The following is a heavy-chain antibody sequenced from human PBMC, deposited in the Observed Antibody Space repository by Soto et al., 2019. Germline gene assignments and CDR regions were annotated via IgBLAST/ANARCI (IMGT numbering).Heavy chain of an antibody. CDR3: ASPKDYCSSTSCYGEYYFDY. D-gene: IGHD2-2*01. Sequence: GASVKVSCKASGYTFTAYYMHWVRQAPGQGLEWMGWINPNSGGTNYAQKFQGRVTMTRDTSIRTAYMDLSRLSSDDTAVYYCASPKDYCSSTSCYGEYYFDYWGQGTLVTVSS. J-gene: IGHJ4*02. CDR2: INPNSGGT. V-gene: IGHV1-2*02. CDR1: GYTFTAYY.